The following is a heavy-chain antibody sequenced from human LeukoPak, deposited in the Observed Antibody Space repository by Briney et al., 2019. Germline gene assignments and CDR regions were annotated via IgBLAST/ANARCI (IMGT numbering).Heavy chain of an antibody. J-gene: IGHJ4*02. CDR1: GGPFSGYY. Sequence: PSETLSLTCAVYGGPFSGYYWSWIRQPPGKGLEWIGEINHSGSTNYNPSLKSRVTISVDTSKNQFSLKLSSVTAADTAVYYCASSPLYYYDSSGYYSYWGQGTLVTVSS. D-gene: IGHD3-22*01. CDR3: ASSPLYYYDSSGYYSY. CDR2: INHSGST. V-gene: IGHV4-34*01.